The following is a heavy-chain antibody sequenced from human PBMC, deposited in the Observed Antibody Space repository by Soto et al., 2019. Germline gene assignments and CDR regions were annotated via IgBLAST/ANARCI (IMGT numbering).Heavy chain of an antibody. CDR2: ISAFNGDT. V-gene: IGHV1-18*04. D-gene: IGHD6-25*01. CDR3: AREAGWQRMVPYD. J-gene: IGHJ4*02. CDR1: GYTFTSHG. Sequence: QVQLVQSGTEVKKPGASVNVSCKAFGYTFTSHGFSWVRQVPGQGLEWLGWISAFNGDTQYAQTMKGRLTVTTDTSTSNVHMELRSLTPADTAVYYCAREAGWQRMVPYDWGQGTLVTVS.